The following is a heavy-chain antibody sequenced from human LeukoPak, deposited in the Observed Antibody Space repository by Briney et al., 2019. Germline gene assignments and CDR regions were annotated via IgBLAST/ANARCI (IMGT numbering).Heavy chain of an antibody. V-gene: IGHV3-11*01. D-gene: IGHD4-17*01. CDR1: GFTFSDYC. CDR3: AREGRSATVTTVAYGYYYYYGMDV. Sequence: GGSLRLSCAASGFTFSDYCMSWIRQAPGKGLEWVSYISSSGSTIYYADSVKGRFTISRDNAKNSLYLQMNSLRAEDTAVYYCAREGRSATVTTVAYGYYYYYGMDVWGQGTTVTVSS. J-gene: IGHJ6*02. CDR2: ISSSGSTI.